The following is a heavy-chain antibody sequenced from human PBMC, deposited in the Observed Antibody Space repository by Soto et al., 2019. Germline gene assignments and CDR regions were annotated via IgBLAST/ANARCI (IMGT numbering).Heavy chain of an antibody. Sequence: QVQLVQSGAEVKKPGSSVKVSCTASGGTFSSYAISWVRQAPGQGLEWMGGIIPIFGTANYAQKFQGRVTITADKSTSTAYMELSSLRSEDTAVYYCASGRERRDGYNCAYWGQGTLVTVSS. J-gene: IGHJ4*02. V-gene: IGHV1-69*06. CDR2: IIPIFGTA. D-gene: IGHD5-12*01. CDR3: ASGRERRDGYNCAY. CDR1: GGTFSSYA.